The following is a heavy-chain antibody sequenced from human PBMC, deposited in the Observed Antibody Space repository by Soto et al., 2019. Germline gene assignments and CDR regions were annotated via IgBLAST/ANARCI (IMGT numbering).Heavy chain of an antibody. D-gene: IGHD5-12*01. CDR1: GFTFSSYW. CDR2: IKQDGSEK. CDR3: ARGGYSGYEGRLDY. J-gene: IGHJ4*02. V-gene: IGHV3-7*01. Sequence: EVQLVESGGGLVQPGGSLRLSCAASGFTFSSYWMSWVRQAPGKGLEWVANIKQDGSEKYYVDSVKGRFTISRDNAKNSLYLQMNSLRAEDTAVYYCARGGYSGYEGRLDYWGQGTLVTVSS.